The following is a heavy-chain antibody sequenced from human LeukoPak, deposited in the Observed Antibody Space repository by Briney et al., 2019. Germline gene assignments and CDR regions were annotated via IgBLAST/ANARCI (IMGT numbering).Heavy chain of an antibody. D-gene: IGHD6-13*01. V-gene: IGHV4-38-2*02. CDR3: AGFNVFWVNDHVTAGNYFDY. Sequence: PSETLSLTCTVSGYSISSGYYWGWIRQPPGKGLEWVGSIYHSGSTYYNPSLKSRVTISVDTSKNQFSLKLSSVTAADTAVYYCAGFNVFWVNDHVTAGNYFDYWGQGTLVTVSS. CDR1: GYSISSGYY. J-gene: IGHJ4*02. CDR2: IYHSGST.